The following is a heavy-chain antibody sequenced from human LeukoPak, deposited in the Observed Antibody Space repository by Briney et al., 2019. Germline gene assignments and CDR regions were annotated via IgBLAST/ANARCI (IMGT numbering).Heavy chain of an antibody. J-gene: IGHJ4*02. Sequence: SETLSLTCTVSGGSISSYYWSWIRQPPGKGLEWIGYIYYSGSTNYNPSLKSRVTISVDTSKNQFSLKLSSVTAADTAVYYCARAWRRRWLQVDYWGQGTLVTVSS. CDR1: GGSISSYY. D-gene: IGHD4-23*01. CDR3: ARAWRRRWLQVDY. V-gene: IGHV4-59*01. CDR2: IYYSGST.